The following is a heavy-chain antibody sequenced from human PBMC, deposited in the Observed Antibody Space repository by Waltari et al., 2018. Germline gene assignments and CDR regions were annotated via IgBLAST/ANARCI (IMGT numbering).Heavy chain of an antibody. CDR2: LSGTGDYT. J-gene: IGHJ4*02. V-gene: IGHV3-23*01. CDR1: GFNFSNYA. D-gene: IGHD6-19*01. CDR3: AKDQAEWLVLDGYFDS. Sequence: EVQLLESGGDLEQPGGSLRISCVGSGFNFSNYAMNWVRQAPGKGLELVSTLSGTGDYTDYADSVKGRFTISRDNSKNTVFLHMNNLRVEDTAIYFCAKDQAEWLVLDGYFDSWGQGTPVTVSS.